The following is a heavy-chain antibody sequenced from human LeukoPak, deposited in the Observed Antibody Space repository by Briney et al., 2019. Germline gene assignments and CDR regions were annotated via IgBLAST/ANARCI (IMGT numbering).Heavy chain of an antibody. CDR3: TRDLSPAHF. V-gene: IGHV3-74*01. D-gene: IGHD2/OR15-2a*01. CDR1: GFTFSTYW. J-gene: IGHJ4*02. CDR2: VNGDGSST. Sequence: GGSLRLSCTASGFTFSTYWMHWVRQAPGRGLMWVSRVNGDGSSTVYADSVKGRFTISRDNAKNTLYLQMNSLRAEDTGVYYFTRDLSPAHFWGQGTLVTVSS.